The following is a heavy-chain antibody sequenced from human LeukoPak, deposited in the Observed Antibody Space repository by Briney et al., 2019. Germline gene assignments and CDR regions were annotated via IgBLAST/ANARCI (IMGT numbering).Heavy chain of an antibody. CDR2: IYYSGST. CDR1: GGSISSGGYY. CDR3: ARDSPKWLRKDYYYYGMDV. J-gene: IGHJ6*02. V-gene: IGHV4-31*03. Sequence: PSETLSLTCTVSGGSISSGGYYWRWLRQHPGTGLEWIGYIYYSGSTYYNPSLKSRVTISVDTSKNQFSLKLSSVTAADTAVYYCARDSPKWLRKDYYYYGMDVWGQGTTVTVSS. D-gene: IGHD5-24*01.